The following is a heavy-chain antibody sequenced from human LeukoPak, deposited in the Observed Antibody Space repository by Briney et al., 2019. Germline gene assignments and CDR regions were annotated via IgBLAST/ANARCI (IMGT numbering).Heavy chain of an antibody. J-gene: IGHJ3*02. V-gene: IGHV1-18*04. D-gene: IGHD4-17*01. CDR2: ISAYNGNT. Sequence: ASVKVSCKASGYTFTGYYMHWVRQAPGQGLEWMGWISAYNGNTNYAQKLQGRVTMTTDTSTSTAYMELRSLRSDDTAVYYCATTVTTYDAFDIWGQGTMVTVSS. CDR1: GYTFTGYY. CDR3: ATTVTTYDAFDI.